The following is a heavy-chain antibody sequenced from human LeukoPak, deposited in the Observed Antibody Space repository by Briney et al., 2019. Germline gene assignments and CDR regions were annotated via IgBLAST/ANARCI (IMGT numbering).Heavy chain of an antibody. CDR1: GFTFSSYW. V-gene: IGHV3-7*01. D-gene: IGHD6-13*01. CDR2: IKQDGSEK. J-gene: IGHJ6*03. Sequence: HPGGSLRLSCAASGFTFSSYWMSWVRQAPGKGLEWVANIKQDGSEKYYVDSVKGRFTISRDNAKNSLYLQMNSLRAEDTAVYYCARDGVIAAAQATKKYYYYMDVWGKGTTVTISS. CDR3: ARDGVIAAAQATKKYYYYMDV.